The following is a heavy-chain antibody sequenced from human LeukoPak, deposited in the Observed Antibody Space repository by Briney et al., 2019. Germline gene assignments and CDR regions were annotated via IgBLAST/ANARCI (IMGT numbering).Heavy chain of an antibody. Sequence: GGSLRLSCAASGFTFSSYEMNWVRQAPGKGLEGVSYISSSGSTIYYADSVKGRFTISRDNAKNSLYLQMNSLRAEDTAVYYCARATRGVASNFDYWGQGTLVTVSS. J-gene: IGHJ4*02. V-gene: IGHV3-48*03. CDR2: ISSSGSTI. D-gene: IGHD2-15*01. CDR1: GFTFSSYE. CDR3: ARATRGVASNFDY.